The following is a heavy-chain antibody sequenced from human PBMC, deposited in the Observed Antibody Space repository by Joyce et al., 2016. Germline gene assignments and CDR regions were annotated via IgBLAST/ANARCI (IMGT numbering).Heavy chain of an antibody. J-gene: IGHJ4*02. CDR3: ARGDLLR. CDR1: EAGVSGN. V-gene: IGHV3-53*01. CDR2: IYGGGST. Sequence: EVQFVESGGGLIPPGGSLRLSCEASEAGVSGNMTWVRQAPGEGLEWVSLIYGGGSTSYADSVRGRFTISRDASKNTLYLQMNGLRTEDTAIYYCARGDLLRWGQGTLVAVSS. D-gene: IGHD3-16*01.